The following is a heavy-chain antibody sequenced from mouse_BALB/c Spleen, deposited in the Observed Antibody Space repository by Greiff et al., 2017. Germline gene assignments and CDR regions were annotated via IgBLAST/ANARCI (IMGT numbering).Heavy chain of an antibody. J-gene: IGHJ1*01. CDR2: ISSGSSTI. CDR1: GFTFSSFG. V-gene: IGHV5-17*02. CDR3: ARRGTLWYFDV. Sequence: EVQLVESGGGLVQPGGSRKLSCAASGFTFSSFGMHWVRQAPEKGLEWVAYISSGSSTIYYADTVKGRFTISRDNPKNTLFLQMTSLRSEDTAMYYCARRGTLWYFDVWGAGTTVTVSS.